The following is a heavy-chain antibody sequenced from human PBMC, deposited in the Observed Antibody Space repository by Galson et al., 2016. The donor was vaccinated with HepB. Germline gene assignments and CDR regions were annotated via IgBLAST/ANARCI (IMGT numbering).Heavy chain of an antibody. CDR1: GDSISNVGRP. CDR3: VSLGTAAAVANRRGSVY. CDR2: IHSSGTS. Sequence: SETLSLTCTVSGDSISNVGRPWGWFRQSPGMGLEYIGSIHSSGTSYYNPSLTSRVTVSADMSRNQFFLSLTSVTAADTAIYYCVSLGTAAAVANRRGSVYWSQGTRVTVSS. J-gene: IGHJ4*02. V-gene: IGHV4-39*01. D-gene: IGHD6-13*01.